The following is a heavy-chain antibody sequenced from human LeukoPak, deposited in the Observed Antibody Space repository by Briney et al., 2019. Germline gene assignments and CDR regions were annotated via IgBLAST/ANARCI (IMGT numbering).Heavy chain of an antibody. CDR3: ARVPAAKGDYYYYGMDV. V-gene: IGHV4-59*01. CDR1: GGSISSYY. D-gene: IGHD2-2*01. CDR2: IYYSGST. J-gene: IGHJ6*02. Sequence: SETLSLTCTVSGGSISSYYWSWIRQPPGKGLEWIGYIYYSGSTNYNPSPKSRVTISVDTSKNQFSLKLSSGTAADTAVYYCARVPAAKGDYYYYGMDVWGQGTTVTVSS.